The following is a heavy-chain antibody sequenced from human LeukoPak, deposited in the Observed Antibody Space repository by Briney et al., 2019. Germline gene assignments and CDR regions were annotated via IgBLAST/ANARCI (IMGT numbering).Heavy chain of an antibody. CDR1: GFTFSSYY. CDR2: ISGSGGST. CDR3: ATREGGGSGGDSSHFDY. J-gene: IGHJ4*02. Sequence: GGSLRLSCAVSGFTFSSYYMHWVRQAPGKGLEWVSAISGSGGSTYYADSVKGRFTISRDNSKNTLYLQMNSLRAEDTAVYYCATREGGGSGGDSSHFDYWGQGTLVTVSS. D-gene: IGHD2-21*02. V-gene: IGHV3-23*01.